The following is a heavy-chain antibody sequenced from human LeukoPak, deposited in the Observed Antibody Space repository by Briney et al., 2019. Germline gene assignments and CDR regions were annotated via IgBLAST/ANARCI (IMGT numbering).Heavy chain of an antibody. J-gene: IGHJ4*02. CDR3: AKDTCSGGSCYSGFDY. V-gene: IGHV3-23*01. CDR1: GFTFSSHA. Sequence: SGGSLRLSCAASGFTFSSHAMNWVRQAPGKGLEWVSSIDEGDGTTHYADSVKGRFTISRDDSKNTLYLQLNSLRVEDTAVYYCAKDTCSGGSCYSGFDYWGQGTLVTVSS. D-gene: IGHD2-15*01. CDR2: IDEGDGTT.